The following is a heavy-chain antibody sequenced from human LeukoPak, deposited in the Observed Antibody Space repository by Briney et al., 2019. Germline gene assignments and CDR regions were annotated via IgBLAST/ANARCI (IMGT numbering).Heavy chain of an antibody. Sequence: SETLSLTCAVYGGSFSGYYWSWIRQPPGKGLEWIGEINHSGSTNYNPSLKSRVTISVDTSKNQFSLKLSSVTAADTAVYYCARGRGSYVLPRYFDYWGQGTLVTVSS. CDR1: GGSFSGYY. J-gene: IGHJ4*02. V-gene: IGHV4-34*01. CDR2: INHSGST. D-gene: IGHD1-26*01. CDR3: ARGRGSYVLPRYFDY.